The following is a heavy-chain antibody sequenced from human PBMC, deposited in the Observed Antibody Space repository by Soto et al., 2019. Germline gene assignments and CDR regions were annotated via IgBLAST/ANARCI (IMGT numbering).Heavy chain of an antibody. V-gene: IGHV1-18*01. CDR2: ISGYNGNT. D-gene: IGHD6-13*01. Sequence: ASVKVSCKASGYTFSSYGINWVRQAPGQGLEWMGWISGYNGNTNYAQKFQDRVTMTTDTSASTAYMELWSLRSDDTAMYYCARDHSSSWHDFDSWGQGTLVTVSS. J-gene: IGHJ4*02. CDR3: ARDHSSSWHDFDS. CDR1: GYTFSSYG.